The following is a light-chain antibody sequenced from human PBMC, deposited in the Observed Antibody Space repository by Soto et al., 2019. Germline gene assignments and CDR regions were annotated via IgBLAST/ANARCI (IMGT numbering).Light chain of an antibody. V-gene: IGKV1-39*01. CDR1: QSITNS. Sequence: DIQMTQSPSSLSASVGDRVTITCRASQSITNSLNWYQQKPGKAPKLLIYDASSLQSGVPSRFSGSGSGTDFTLTISSLQPEDFATYYCQQSYSTSGITFGQGTRLEIK. CDR3: QQSYSTSGIT. CDR2: DAS. J-gene: IGKJ5*01.